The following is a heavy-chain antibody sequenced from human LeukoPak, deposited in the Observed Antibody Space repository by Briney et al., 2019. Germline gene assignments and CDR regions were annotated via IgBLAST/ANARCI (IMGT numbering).Heavy chain of an antibody. CDR2: IWNDASNK. CDR1: GFSFRNYG. D-gene: IGHD3-10*01. J-gene: IGHJ3*02. CDR3: AREGSSTIHFGSRTHSGGAFDI. V-gene: IGHV3-33*01. Sequence: PGRSLRLSCAASGFSFRNYGIHWVRQAPGRGLEWVAIIWNDASNKYYGDSVKGRFTISRDNFKNTAYLQMNSLRGEDTALYYCAREGSSTIHFGSRTHSGGAFDIWGQGTMVTVSS.